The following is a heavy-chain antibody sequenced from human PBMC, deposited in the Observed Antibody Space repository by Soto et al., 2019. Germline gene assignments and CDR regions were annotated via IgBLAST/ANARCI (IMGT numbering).Heavy chain of an antibody. Sequence: QVHLVQSGAEVKKPGASVKVSCKASGYTFTSYGITWVRQAPGQGLEWMGWISAHNGNTDYAQKLQGGVIMNGDTSTSTAYMELRSLRSDDTAVYYCAGGRYGDYWGQGALVTVSS. J-gene: IGHJ4*02. CDR3: AGGRYGDY. D-gene: IGHD1-1*01. CDR2: ISAHNGNT. V-gene: IGHV1-18*01. CDR1: GYTFTSYG.